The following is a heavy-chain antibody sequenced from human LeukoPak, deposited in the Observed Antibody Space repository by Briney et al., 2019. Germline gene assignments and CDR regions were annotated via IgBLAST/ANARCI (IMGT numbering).Heavy chain of an antibody. CDR3: ARASSGAKVY. D-gene: IGHD4-17*01. Sequence: PGGSLRLSCAASGFIFSSYEMNWVRQAPGKGLEWVSYISSSGSTIYYADSVKGRFTISRDNAKNSLYLQMNSLRAEDTAVYCCARASSGAKVYWGQGTLVTVSS. J-gene: IGHJ4*02. CDR1: GFIFSSYE. V-gene: IGHV3-48*03. CDR2: ISSSGSTI.